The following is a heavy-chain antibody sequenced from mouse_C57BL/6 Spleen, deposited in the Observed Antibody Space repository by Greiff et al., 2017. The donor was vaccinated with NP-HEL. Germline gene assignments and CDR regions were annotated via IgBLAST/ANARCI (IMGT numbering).Heavy chain of an antibody. D-gene: IGHD2-1*01. V-gene: IGHV1-76*01. Sequence: VQLQQSGAELVRPGASVKLSCKASGYTFTDYYINWVKQRPGQGLEWIARIYPGSGNTYYNEKFKGKATLTAEKSSSTAYMQLSSLTSEDSAVYFCASHGNSFADWGQGTLVTVSA. J-gene: IGHJ3*01. CDR2: IYPGSGNT. CDR1: GYTFTDYY. CDR3: ASHGNSFAD.